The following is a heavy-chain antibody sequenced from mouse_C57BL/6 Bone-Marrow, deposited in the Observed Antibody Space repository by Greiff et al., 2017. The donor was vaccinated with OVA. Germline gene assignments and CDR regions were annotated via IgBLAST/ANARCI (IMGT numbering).Heavy chain of an antibody. CDR2: IDPENGDT. CDR1: GFNIKDDY. Sequence: VQLQQSGAELVRPGASVKLSCTASGFNIKDDYMPWVKQRPEQGLEWIGWIDPENGDTEYASKFQGKAPITADTSSNTAYLQLSSLTSEDTAVYYCTTAGYFDVWGTGTTVTVSS. J-gene: IGHJ1*03. V-gene: IGHV14-4*01. CDR3: TTAGYFDV.